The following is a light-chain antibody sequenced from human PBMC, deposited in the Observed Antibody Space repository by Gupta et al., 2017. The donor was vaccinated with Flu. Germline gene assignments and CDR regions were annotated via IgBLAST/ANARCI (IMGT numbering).Light chain of an antibody. Sequence: DVVVTQSPLSLAVTLGQPASISCRSSQGLVYSDGNTYLHWFQHRPGQSPRRLIYLVSNRASGVPDRFSGSGSGTYFTLRISRVEADDVGVYFCRQGAHWPWAFGQGTKMEIK. CDR2: LVS. CDR3: RQGAHWPWA. V-gene: IGKV2-30*01. CDR1: QGLVYSDGNTY. J-gene: IGKJ1*01.